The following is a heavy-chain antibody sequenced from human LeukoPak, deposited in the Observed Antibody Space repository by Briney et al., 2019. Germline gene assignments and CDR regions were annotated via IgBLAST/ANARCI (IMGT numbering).Heavy chain of an antibody. CDR1: GFSFSSYS. Sequence: PGGSLRLSCAASGFSFSSYSMNWVRQAPGKGLEWVSSISDTNIYYADSVKGRFTISRDNAKNSLYLQMNSLRAEDTAVYYCARFLNRYYYGSGIGHMDVWGKGTTVTVSS. J-gene: IGHJ6*03. CDR2: ISDTNI. D-gene: IGHD3-10*01. V-gene: IGHV3-21*01. CDR3: ARFLNRYYYGSGIGHMDV.